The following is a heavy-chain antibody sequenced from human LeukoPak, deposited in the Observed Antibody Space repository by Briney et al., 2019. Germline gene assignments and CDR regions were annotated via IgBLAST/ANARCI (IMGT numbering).Heavy chain of an antibody. D-gene: IGHD3-22*01. CDR3: ARDYYDSSGYYEGDAFDI. J-gene: IGHJ3*02. CDR1: GFTFSSYW. CDR2: IKQDGSEK. V-gene: IGHV3-7*01. Sequence: PGGSLRLSCAASGFTFSSYWMSWVSQAPGKGLEWVANIKQDGSEKYYVDSVKGRFTISRDNAKNSLYLQMNSLRAEDTAVYYCARDYYDSSGYYEGDAFDIWGQGTMVTVSS.